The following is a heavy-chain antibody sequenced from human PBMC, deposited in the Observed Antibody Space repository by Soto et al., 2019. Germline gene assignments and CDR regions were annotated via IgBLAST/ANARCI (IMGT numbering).Heavy chain of an antibody. CDR3: AKDRGGSYSLRNYYYYGMDV. Sequence: GGSLRLSCAASGFTFSSYGMHWVRQAPGKGLEWVAVISYDGSNKYYVDSVKGRFTISRDNSKNTLYLQMNSLRAEDTAVYYCAKDRGGSYSLRNYYYYGMDVWGQGTTVTVSS. D-gene: IGHD1-26*01. J-gene: IGHJ6*02. CDR2: ISYDGSNK. V-gene: IGHV3-30*18. CDR1: GFTFSSYG.